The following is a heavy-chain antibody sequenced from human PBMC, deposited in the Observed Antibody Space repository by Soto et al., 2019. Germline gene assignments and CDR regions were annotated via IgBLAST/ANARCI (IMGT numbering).Heavy chain of an antibody. CDR3: AKDGWGPYSSSWYDWFDP. Sequence: QVQLVESGGGVVQPGRSLRLSCAASGFTFSSYGMHWVRQAPGKGLEWVAVISYDGSNKYYADSVKGRFTISRDNSKNTLYLQMNSLRAEDTAVYYCAKDGWGPYSSSWYDWFDPWGQGTLVTVSS. D-gene: IGHD6-13*01. CDR1: GFTFSSYG. CDR2: ISYDGSNK. V-gene: IGHV3-30*18. J-gene: IGHJ5*02.